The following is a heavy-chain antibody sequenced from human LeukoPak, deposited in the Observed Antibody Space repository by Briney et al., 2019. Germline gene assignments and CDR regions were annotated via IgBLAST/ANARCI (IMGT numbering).Heavy chain of an antibody. CDR3: ARVQGAGDY. CDR2: IYHSGST. V-gene: IGHV4-38-2*02. Sequence: PSETLSLTCTVSGYSISSGYYWGWIRQPPGKGLEWIGSIYHSGSTYYNPSLKSRVTISVDTSKNQFSLKLSSVTAADTAVYYCARVQGAGDYWGQGTLVTVSS. D-gene: IGHD3-10*01. J-gene: IGHJ4*02. CDR1: GYSISSGYY.